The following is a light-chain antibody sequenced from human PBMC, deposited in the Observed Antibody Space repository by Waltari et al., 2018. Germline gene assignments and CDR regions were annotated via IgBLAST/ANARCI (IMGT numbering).Light chain of an antibody. CDR3: QQYNNWPLT. CDR1: QRGSSN. V-gene: IGKV3-15*01. J-gene: IGKJ4*01. Sequence: EIVMTQSPATLSVSPGDRATLSCRASQRGSSNLAWYQQKPGQAPRRRIYGASTRATGIPARFSGSGSGTEFTLTISSLQSEDFAVYYCQQYNNWPLTFGGGTKVEIK. CDR2: GAS.